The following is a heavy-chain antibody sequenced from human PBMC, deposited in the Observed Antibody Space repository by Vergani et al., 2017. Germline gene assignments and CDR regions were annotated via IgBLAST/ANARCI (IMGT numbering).Heavy chain of an antibody. CDR2: ISSSISYI. CDR1: GFTFSSYS. J-gene: IGHJ3*02. Sequence: EVQLVESGGGLVKPGGSLRLSCAASGFTFSSYSMNWVRQAPGKGLEWVSSISSSISYIYYADSVKGRFTISRDNAKNSLYLQMNSLRAEDTAVYYCARGVTTPDDAFDIWGQGTMVTVSS. CDR3: ARGVTTPDDAFDI. V-gene: IGHV3-21*01. D-gene: IGHD3-3*01.